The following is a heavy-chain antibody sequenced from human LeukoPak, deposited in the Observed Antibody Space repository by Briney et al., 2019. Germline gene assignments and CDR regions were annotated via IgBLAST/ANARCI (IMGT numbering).Heavy chain of an antibody. J-gene: IGHJ3*02. D-gene: IGHD3-22*01. CDR2: IYYSGST. CDR1: GGSISSYY. V-gene: IGHV4-59*01. Sequence: SETLSLTCTVSGGSISSYYWSWIRQPPGKGLEWIGYIYYSGSTNYNPSLKSRVTISVDTSKNQISLKLSSVTSADTAVYYCARDGDYYDSRPDGFDIWGQGTMVTVSS. CDR3: ARDGDYYDSRPDGFDI.